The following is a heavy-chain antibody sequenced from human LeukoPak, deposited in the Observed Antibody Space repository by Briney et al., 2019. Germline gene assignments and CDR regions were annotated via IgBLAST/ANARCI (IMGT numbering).Heavy chain of an antibody. CDR2: INHSGST. CDR3: ASAAYYYDSSGWIDP. V-gene: IGHV4-34*01. Sequence: SETLSLTCAVYGGSFSGYYWSWIRQPPGKVLEWIGEINHSGSTNYNPSLKSRVTISVDTSKNQFSLRLTSVTAADTAVYYCASAAYYYDSSGWIDPWGQGTLVTVSS. J-gene: IGHJ5*02. D-gene: IGHD3-22*01. CDR1: GGSFSGYY.